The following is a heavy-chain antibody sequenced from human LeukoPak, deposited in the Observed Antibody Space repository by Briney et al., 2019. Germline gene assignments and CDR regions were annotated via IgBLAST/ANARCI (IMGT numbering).Heavy chain of an antibody. CDR2: IYYSGTT. Sequence: SETLSLTCTASGGSIRSATYYWGWIRQPPGKGLEWIGSIYYSGTTYYNPSLKSRVTLSADTSRNHFFLKVNSVTAADTSVYYCARLPILGVVDYWGQGILVTVSS. CDR1: GGSIRSATYY. D-gene: IGHD1-26*01. J-gene: IGHJ4*02. CDR3: ARLPILGVVDY. V-gene: IGHV4-39*02.